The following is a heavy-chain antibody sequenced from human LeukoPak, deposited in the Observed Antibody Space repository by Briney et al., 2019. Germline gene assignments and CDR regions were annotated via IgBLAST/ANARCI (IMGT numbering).Heavy chain of an antibody. D-gene: IGHD2-2*02. Sequence: GGSLRLSCAASGFTVSSNYMSWVRQAPGKGLEWVSVIYSSGSTYYADSVKGRFTISRDNSKNTLYLQMNSLRAEDTAVYYCARLNIDCSSTSCYKKFDYWGQGTLVTVSS. V-gene: IGHV3-66*04. CDR3: ARLNIDCSSTSCYKKFDY. CDR2: IYSSGST. J-gene: IGHJ4*02. CDR1: GFTVSSNY.